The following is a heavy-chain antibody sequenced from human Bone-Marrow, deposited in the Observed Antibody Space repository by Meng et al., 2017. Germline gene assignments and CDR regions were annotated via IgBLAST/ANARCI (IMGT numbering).Heavy chain of an antibody. Sequence: SVKVSCKASGGTFNNFAISWVRQAPRQGLEWMGGIIPIFETANYAEKFQGRVTITADKSTSTAYMGLSSLRSEDTAVYYCAILAGTYYYYGMDVWGQGTTVTVSS. J-gene: IGHJ6*02. CDR3: AILAGTYYYYGMDV. CDR2: IIPIFETA. V-gene: IGHV1-69*06. CDR1: GGTFNNFA. D-gene: IGHD2-15*01.